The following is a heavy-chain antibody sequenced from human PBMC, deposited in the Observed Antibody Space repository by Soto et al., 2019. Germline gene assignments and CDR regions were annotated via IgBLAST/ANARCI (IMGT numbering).Heavy chain of an antibody. Sequence: GGSLRLSWAAAGFTFRSYAMSWVRQAPGKGLEWVSAISGSGGSTYYADSVKGRFTISRDNSKNTLYLQMNSLRAEDTAVYYCARYNWNDEDDAFDIWGQGTMVTVSS. CDR1: GFTFRSYA. CDR2: ISGSGGST. V-gene: IGHV3-23*01. J-gene: IGHJ3*02. CDR3: ARYNWNDEDDAFDI. D-gene: IGHD1-20*01.